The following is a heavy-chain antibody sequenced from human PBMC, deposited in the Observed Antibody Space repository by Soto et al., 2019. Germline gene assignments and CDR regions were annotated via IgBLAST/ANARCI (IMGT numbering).Heavy chain of an antibody. D-gene: IGHD6-13*01. Sequence: PSETLSLTCTVSGGSISSSSYYWGWIRQPPGKGLEWIGSIYYSGSTYYNPSLKSRVTISVDTSKNQFSLKLSSVTAADTAVYYCARHRGIAAAGKRGGCNWSDPWGQGPLVTVSS. CDR3: ARHRGIAAAGKRGGCNWSDP. CDR2: IYYSGST. CDR1: GGSISSSSYY. J-gene: IGHJ5*02. V-gene: IGHV4-39*01.